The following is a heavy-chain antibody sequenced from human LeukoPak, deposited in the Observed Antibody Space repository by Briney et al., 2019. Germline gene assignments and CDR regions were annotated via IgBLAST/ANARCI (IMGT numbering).Heavy chain of an antibody. Sequence: PSETLSLTCTVSGHSISDGYYWGWIRLSPGKGLEWIGNIFHSGSTYYNPSLKSRVTMSVDTSKNQFSLKVTSVTAADTAVYYCARDGLYNWNYRFDPWGQGTLVTVSS. CDR2: IFHSGST. D-gene: IGHD1-7*01. CDR3: ARDGLYNWNYRFDP. J-gene: IGHJ5*02. V-gene: IGHV4-38-2*02. CDR1: GHSISDGYY.